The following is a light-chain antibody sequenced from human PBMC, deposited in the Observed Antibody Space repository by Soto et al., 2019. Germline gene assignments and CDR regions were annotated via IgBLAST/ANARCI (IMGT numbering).Light chain of an antibody. Sequence: EIVMTQSPATLSVSPGERATLSCRASQSVSSNLAWYQQKPGQAPRLLIYGASTRATGIPARFSGSGSGTEFTLTISSLQSEDFAVYYCQQYNNWPWWTFGQGTKVEIE. CDR2: GAS. CDR3: QQYNNWPWWT. V-gene: IGKV3-15*01. J-gene: IGKJ1*01. CDR1: QSVSSN.